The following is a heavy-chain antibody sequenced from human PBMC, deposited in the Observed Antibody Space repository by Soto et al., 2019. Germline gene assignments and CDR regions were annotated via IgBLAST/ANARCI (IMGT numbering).Heavy chain of an antibody. J-gene: IGHJ4*02. CDR2: IYWDDDK. V-gene: IGHV2-5*02. CDR3: AHAGDYDLLTFDH. CDR1: GFSLSSYGMG. D-gene: IGHD4-17*01. Sequence: QITLKESGPTLVRPAQTLTLTCGFSGFSLSSYGMGVAWIRQPPGKALEWLALIYWDDDKRYSPSLKDRLAISKDTSSNQVVLTITHTDPGDTATYFCAHAGDYDLLTFDHWGPGTLVTVSS.